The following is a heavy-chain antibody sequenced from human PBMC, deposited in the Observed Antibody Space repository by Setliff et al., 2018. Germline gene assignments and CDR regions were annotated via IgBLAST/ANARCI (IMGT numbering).Heavy chain of an antibody. Sequence: HGESLKISCKGSGYSFTSYWISWVRQMPGKGLEWMGRIDPSDSYTNYSPSFQGHVTISGDKSISTAYLQWSSLKASDTAMYYCARIRRDIVVVVGATPDYYDYMDVWGKGTTVTVSS. CDR1: GYSFTSYW. CDR2: IDPSDSYT. V-gene: IGHV5-10-1*01. CDR3: ARIRRDIVVVVGATPDYYDYMDV. J-gene: IGHJ6*03. D-gene: IGHD2-15*01.